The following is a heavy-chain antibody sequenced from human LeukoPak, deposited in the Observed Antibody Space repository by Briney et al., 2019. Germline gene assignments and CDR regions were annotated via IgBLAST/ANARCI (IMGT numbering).Heavy chain of an antibody. Sequence: ASVTVSFKASGYIFTNHYIHWVRQAPGQGREWMGIIRPSGGNTGYTQKFQGRVTMTRDVSTSTVYMELRSLRSEDTAVYYCAREPPDSYYFDYWGQGTLVTVSS. CDR3: AREPPDSYYFDY. J-gene: IGHJ4*02. V-gene: IGHV1-46*01. CDR2: IRPSGGNT. CDR1: GYIFTNHY.